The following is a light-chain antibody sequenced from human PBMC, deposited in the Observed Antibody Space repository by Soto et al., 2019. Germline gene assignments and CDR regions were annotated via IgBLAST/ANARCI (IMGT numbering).Light chain of an antibody. CDR2: SDP. Sequence: SYELTQPPSVSVAPGKTARISCGGNNIGSKSVHWYQRKPCQAPVLVIYSDPDLPSVIAERCSGSNSGNTATLTISRVEAGEEADYYCRVSDSRSAHVVFGGGTELTVL. V-gene: IGLV3-21*04. J-gene: IGLJ3*02. CDR3: RVSDSRSAHVV. CDR1: NIGSKS.